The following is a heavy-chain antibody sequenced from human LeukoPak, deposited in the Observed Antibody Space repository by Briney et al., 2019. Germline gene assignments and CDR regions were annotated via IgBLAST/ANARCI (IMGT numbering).Heavy chain of an antibody. CDR3: ARCHTAGYSRLYYLDY. V-gene: IGHV1-69*01. Sequence: GSSVKVSCKASGGTFSSYAISWVRQAPGQGLEWMGGIIPIFGTANYAQKFQGRVTITADESTSTAYMELSSLRSEDTAVYYCARCHTAGYSRLYYLDYWGQGTLVTVSS. J-gene: IGHJ4*02. CDR1: GGTFSSYA. CDR2: IIPIFGTA. D-gene: IGHD6-13*01.